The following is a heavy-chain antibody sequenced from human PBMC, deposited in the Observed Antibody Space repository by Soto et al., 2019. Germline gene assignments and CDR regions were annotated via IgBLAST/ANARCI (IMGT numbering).Heavy chain of an antibody. CDR3: TRKTPPTGMEV. V-gene: IGHV3-13*01. D-gene: IGHD3-9*01. J-gene: IGHJ6*02. CDR2: IGSGGDT. CDR1: GFTLSSYD. Sequence: EVQLVESGGGLVQPGGSLRLSCAASGFTLSSYDIHWVRQATGEGLAWVSGIGSGGDTHYADSVKGRFIISREDGKTLVYLQMKNLRVGGTALYYCTRKTPPTGMEVWGQGAGVSVSS.